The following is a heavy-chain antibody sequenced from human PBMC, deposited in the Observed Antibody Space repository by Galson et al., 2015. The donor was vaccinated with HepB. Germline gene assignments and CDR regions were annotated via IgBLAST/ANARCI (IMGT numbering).Heavy chain of an antibody. CDR2: ISSSSSYT. V-gene: IGHV3-11*06. J-gene: IGHJ6*02. CDR3: ARDGDYGDLPPVDYYYYGMDV. Sequence: SLRLSCAASGFTFSDYYMSWIRQAPGKGLEWVSYISSSSSYTNYADSVKGRFTISRDNAKNSLYLQMNSLRAEDTAVYYCARDGDYGDLPPVDYYYYGMDVWGQGTTVTVSS. D-gene: IGHD4-17*01. CDR1: GFTFSDYY.